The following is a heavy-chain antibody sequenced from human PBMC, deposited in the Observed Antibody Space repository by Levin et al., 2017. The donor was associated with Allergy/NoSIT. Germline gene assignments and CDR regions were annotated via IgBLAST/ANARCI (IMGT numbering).Heavy chain of an antibody. D-gene: IGHD1-26*01. J-gene: IGHJ3*02. CDR1: GFTFSSYA. V-gene: IGHV3-30-3*01. CDR2: ISYDGSNK. Sequence: GGSLRLSCAASGFTFSSYAMHWVRQAPGKGLEWVAVISYDGSNKYYADSVKGRFTISRDNSKNTLYLQMNSLRAEDTAVYYCARDFLSNLVGAPVAFDIWGQGTMVTVSS. CDR3: ARDFLSNLVGAPVAFDI.